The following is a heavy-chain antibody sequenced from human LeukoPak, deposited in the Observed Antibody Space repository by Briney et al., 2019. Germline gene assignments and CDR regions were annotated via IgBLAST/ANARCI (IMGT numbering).Heavy chain of an antibody. J-gene: IGHJ4*02. D-gene: IGHD6-19*01. CDR1: GGSFSGYY. CDR3: ARDKGSGRNYDY. V-gene: IGHV4-34*01. Sequence: PSETLSLTCAVYGGSFSGYYWSWIRQPPGKGLEWIGEINHSGSTNYNPSLKSRVTISVDTSKNQFSLKLSSVTAADTAVYYCARDKGSGRNYDYWGQGTLVTVSS. CDR2: INHSGST.